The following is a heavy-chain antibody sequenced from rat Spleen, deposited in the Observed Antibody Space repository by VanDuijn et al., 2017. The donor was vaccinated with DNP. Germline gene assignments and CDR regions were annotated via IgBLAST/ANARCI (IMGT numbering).Heavy chain of an antibody. D-gene: IGHD1-2*01. CDR1: GVTFNNYW. J-gene: IGHJ3*01. CDR3: ARHEDYSSYVYGFAY. CDR2: IFSSVGST. Sequence: EVQLVESGGDLVQPGRSLKLSCVVSGVTFNNYWMTWIRQVPGKGLEWVASIFSSVGSTYYPDSVKGRFTISSDNAKNTLYLQMNSLRSEDMATYYCARHEDYSSYVYGFAYWGQGTLVTVSS. V-gene: IGHV5-31*01.